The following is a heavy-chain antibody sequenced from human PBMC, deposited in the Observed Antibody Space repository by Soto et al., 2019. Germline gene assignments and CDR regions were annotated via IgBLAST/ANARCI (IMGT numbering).Heavy chain of an antibody. CDR1: GDSIGRVDFY. CDR3: LRGWYYYGMDV. Sequence: PSETLSLTCTVSGDSIGRVDFYWNWIRQRPGTGLEWIENIYYRGITNYNASLKSRIIMSMDMSENRCRLKLTSVTATNTALYYCLRGWYYYGMDVWGQGTAVTVSS. V-gene: IGHV4-31*03. J-gene: IGHJ6*02. CDR2: IYYRGIT.